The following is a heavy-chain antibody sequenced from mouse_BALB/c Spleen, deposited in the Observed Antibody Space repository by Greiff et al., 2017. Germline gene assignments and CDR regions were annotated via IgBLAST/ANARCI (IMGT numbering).Heavy chain of an antibody. D-gene: IGHD1-2*01. Sequence: EVKVVESGGGLVQPGGSRKLSCAASGFTFSSFGMHWVRQAPEKGLEWVAYISSGSSTIYYADTVKGRFTISRDNPKNTLFLQMTSLRSEDTAMYYCARSHFTTAYAMDYWGQGTSVTVSS. CDR1: GFTFSSFG. CDR3: ARSHFTTAYAMDY. J-gene: IGHJ4*01. V-gene: IGHV5-17*02. CDR2: ISSGSSTI.